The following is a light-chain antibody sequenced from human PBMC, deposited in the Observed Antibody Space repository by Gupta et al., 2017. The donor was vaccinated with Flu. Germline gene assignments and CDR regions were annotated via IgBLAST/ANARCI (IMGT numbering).Light chain of an antibody. Sequence: PSSLSASVGVRVMITCRVSQHIRKTLSWYQQKTGEAPKLLIYGASTLQSGVPPRFCGSGSGTDFTLTISSLQPEDFATYYCLQNESRPRSFGEGTEVEIK. CDR3: LQNESRPRS. J-gene: IGKJ4*02. V-gene: IGKV1-39*01. CDR1: QHIRKT. CDR2: GAS.